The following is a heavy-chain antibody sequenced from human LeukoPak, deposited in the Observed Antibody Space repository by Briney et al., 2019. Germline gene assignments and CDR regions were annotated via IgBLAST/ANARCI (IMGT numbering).Heavy chain of an antibody. V-gene: IGHV1-46*01. CDR1: GYTFTIYY. CDR3: ARDCSGRSCY. J-gene: IGHJ4*02. Sequence: ASVKVSCKASGYTFTIYYIHWVRQAPGQGLEWMGIINPSGDSTNYAQKFQGRVTMTRDTSTSTVYMELSSLRSEDTAVYYCARDCSGRSCYWGQGTLVTVSS. CDR2: INPSGDST. D-gene: IGHD2-15*01.